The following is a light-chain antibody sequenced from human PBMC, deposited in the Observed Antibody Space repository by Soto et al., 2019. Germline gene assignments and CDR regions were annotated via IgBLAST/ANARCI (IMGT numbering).Light chain of an antibody. Sequence: QSALTQPASVSGSPGQSITISCTGTSSDVGGYNYVYWYQQHPGKAPKLMIYDVSNRHSGVSNRFSGSKSGNTASLTISGLQAEDEADYYCCSYTSSSTPVVFGGGTKLTVL. CDR1: SSDVGGYNY. J-gene: IGLJ2*01. V-gene: IGLV2-14*03. CDR2: DVS. CDR3: CSYTSSSTPVV.